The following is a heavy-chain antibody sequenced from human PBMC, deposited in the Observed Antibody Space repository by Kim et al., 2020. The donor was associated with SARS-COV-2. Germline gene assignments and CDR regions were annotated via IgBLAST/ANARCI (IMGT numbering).Heavy chain of an antibody. J-gene: IGHJ6*02. CDR3: ARDRHVSRDRYYGMDV. CDR1: GASISSAGYY. Sequence: SETLSLTCTVYGASISSAGYYWTWIRQLPGKGLEWIGYIHYSGKTYYNPSLESRLSISVDTSENQFSLNLRSVTAADTALYYCARDRHVSRDRYYGMDVWGQGATVIVSS. CDR2: IHYSGKT. D-gene: IGHD6-6*01. V-gene: IGHV4-31*03.